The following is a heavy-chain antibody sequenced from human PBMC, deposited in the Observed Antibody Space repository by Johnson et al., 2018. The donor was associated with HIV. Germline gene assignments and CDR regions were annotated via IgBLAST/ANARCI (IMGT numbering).Heavy chain of an antibody. CDR3: TRTDDTYNYDSGGYVDAFDF. Sequence: VQLVESGGGLVQPGGSLKLSCAASGLTFSDSAMHWVRQASGKGLEWVGRIRSKANSYATAFAASVKGSFTISRDDSKNTAYLQMNSLKTEDTAVYFCTRTDDTYNYDSGGYVDAFDFWGQGTMVTVSS. CDR2: IRSKANSYAT. CDR1: GLTFSDSA. D-gene: IGHD3-22*01. J-gene: IGHJ3*01. V-gene: IGHV3-73*02.